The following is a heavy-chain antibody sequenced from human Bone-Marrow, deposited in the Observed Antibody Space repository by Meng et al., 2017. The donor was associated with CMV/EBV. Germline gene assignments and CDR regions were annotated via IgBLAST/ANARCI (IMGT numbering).Heavy chain of an antibody. D-gene: IGHD2-2*01. CDR2: IKSKTDGGKT. CDR1: GFTFSNAW. Sequence: GGSLRLSCAASGFTFSNAWMSWVRQAPGKGLEWVGRIKSKTDGGKTDYAAHVKGRFTISRDNSKNTLYLQMNRLKTEDTAVYYCTTVGYCSSTSSSHFDYWGQGTLVTVSS. J-gene: IGHJ4*02. V-gene: IGHV3-15*01. CDR3: TTVGYCSSTSSSHFDY.